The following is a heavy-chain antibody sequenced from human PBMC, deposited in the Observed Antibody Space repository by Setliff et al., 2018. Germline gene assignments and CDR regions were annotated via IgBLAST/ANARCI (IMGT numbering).Heavy chain of an antibody. CDR3: TKEYVVISLVANTHSHYGMDV. V-gene: IGHV4-61*09. CDR2: IYTSGTT. J-gene: IGHJ6*02. Sequence: PSETLSLTCTVSGASIRSGSHYWSWIRQSAERGLEWIGHIYTSGTTDYSPSFKSRVSISADTSKNLVSPKLHSVTAADTAVYYCTKEYVVISLVANTHSHYGMDVWGQGTTVTVS. D-gene: IGHD2-21*01. CDR1: GASIRSGSHY.